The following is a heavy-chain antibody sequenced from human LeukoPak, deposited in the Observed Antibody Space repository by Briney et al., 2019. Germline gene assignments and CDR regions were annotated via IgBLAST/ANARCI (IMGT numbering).Heavy chain of an antibody. CDR1: GFTFSSYS. J-gene: IGHJ3*02. Sequence: GGSLRLSCAASGFTFSSYSMNWVRQAPGKGLEWVSYISSSSSTIYYADSVKGRFTISRDNAKNSLYLQMNSLRAEDTAVYYCARPQRGSYYVGDAFDIWGQGTMVTVSS. D-gene: IGHD1-26*01. V-gene: IGHV3-48*01. CDR2: ISSSSSTI. CDR3: ARPQRGSYYVGDAFDI.